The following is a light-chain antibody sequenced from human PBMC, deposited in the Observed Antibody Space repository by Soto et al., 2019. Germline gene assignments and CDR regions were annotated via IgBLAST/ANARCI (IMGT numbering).Light chain of an antibody. CDR1: QTILTY. CDR2: AAS. V-gene: IGKV1-39*01. J-gene: IGKJ1*01. CDR3: QQSFSTTWT. Sequence: DIQMTQSPSSLSASVGDRVTITCRASQTILTYLNWYQQKPGKAPKLLIYAASSLQSGVPSRFSGGGSATDFTLTISSLXXXXXXTYYCQQSFSTTWTFGHGTKVEIK.